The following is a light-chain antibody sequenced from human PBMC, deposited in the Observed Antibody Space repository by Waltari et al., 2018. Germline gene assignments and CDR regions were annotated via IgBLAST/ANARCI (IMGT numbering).Light chain of an antibody. V-gene: IGLV2-14*01. CDR2: EVS. CDR1: SSDVGGYNY. Sequence: QSALTQPASVSGSPGQSITISCTGTSSDVGGYNYVSWYQHHPGKAPQLMIYEVSKRPSGVSHRCSGSKSGNPASLTISGLQAEDEADYYCSSYTSSSTLEGVFGTGTKVTVL. J-gene: IGLJ1*01. CDR3: SSYTSSSTLEGV.